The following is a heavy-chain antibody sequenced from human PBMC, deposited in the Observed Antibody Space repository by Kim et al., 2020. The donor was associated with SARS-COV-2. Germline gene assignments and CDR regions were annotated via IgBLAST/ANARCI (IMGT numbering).Heavy chain of an antibody. CDR2: TYYSGST. V-gene: IGHV4-31*03. D-gene: IGHD3-3*01. J-gene: IGHJ5*02. CDR3: AARPIGVTIFGVVKGPFAP. CDR1: GGSISSGGYY. Sequence: SETLSLTCTVSGGSISSGGYYWSWIRQHPGKGLEWIGYTYYSGSTYYNPSPKSRVTISVDTSKNQFSLKLSSVTAADTAVYYCAARPIGVTIFGVVKGPFAPWGQGTLVTVCS.